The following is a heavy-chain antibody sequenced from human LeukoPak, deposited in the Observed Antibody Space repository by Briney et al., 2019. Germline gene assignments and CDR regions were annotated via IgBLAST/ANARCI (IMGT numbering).Heavy chain of an antibody. V-gene: IGHV3-11*04. CDR2: ISSGGNPI. Sequence: GGSLRLSCAASGFTFSDYYMSWIRQAPGKGLEWVSYISSGGNPIYYADSVKGRFTISRDNAKNSPYLQMSSLRAEDTAIYYCVRAVPAAILGAFDIWAKGPWSPSLQ. J-gene: IGHJ3*02. D-gene: IGHD2-2*02. CDR3: VRAVPAAILGAFDI. CDR1: GFTFSDYY.